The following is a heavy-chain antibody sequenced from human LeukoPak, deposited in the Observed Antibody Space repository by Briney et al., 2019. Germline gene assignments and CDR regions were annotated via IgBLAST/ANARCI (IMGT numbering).Heavy chain of an antibody. CDR1: GGSFSGYY. V-gene: IGHV4-34*01. J-gene: IGHJ4*02. Sequence: SETLSLTCAVYGGSFSGYYWSWIRQPPGKGLEWIGEINHSGSTNYNPSLKSRVTISVDTSKNQFSLELSSVTAADTAVYYCARYLVVPAAPDNWGEGTVVTVSS. D-gene: IGHD2-2*01. CDR2: INHSGST. CDR3: ARYLVVPAAPDN.